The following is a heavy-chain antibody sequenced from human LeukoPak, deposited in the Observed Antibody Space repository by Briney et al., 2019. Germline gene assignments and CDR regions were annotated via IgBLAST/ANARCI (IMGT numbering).Heavy chain of an antibody. Sequence: PSQTLSLTCTVSGGSISSSSYYWGWIRQPPGKGLEWIGSIYYSGSTYYNPSLKSRVTISVDTSKNQFSLKLSSVTAADTAVYYCARVRRDGYNFYYYYYMDVWGKGTTVTVSS. CDR1: GGSISSSSYY. D-gene: IGHD5-24*01. V-gene: IGHV4-39*07. J-gene: IGHJ6*03. CDR3: ARVRRDGYNFYYYYYMDV. CDR2: IYYSGST.